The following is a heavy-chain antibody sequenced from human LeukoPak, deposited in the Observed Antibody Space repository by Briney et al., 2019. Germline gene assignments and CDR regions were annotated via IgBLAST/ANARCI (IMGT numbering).Heavy chain of an antibody. CDR1: GGSISSYY. D-gene: IGHD3-9*01. Sequence: SETLSLTCTVSGGSISSYYWSWIRQPPGKGLEWIGYIYYSGSTNYNPSLKSRVTMSVDTSKNQFSLKLSSVTAADTAVYYCARDLPGPTYYDILTGYYKAPWFDPWGQGTLVTVSS. CDR3: ARDLPGPTYYDILTGYYKAPWFDP. V-gene: IGHV4-59*12. J-gene: IGHJ5*02. CDR2: IYYSGST.